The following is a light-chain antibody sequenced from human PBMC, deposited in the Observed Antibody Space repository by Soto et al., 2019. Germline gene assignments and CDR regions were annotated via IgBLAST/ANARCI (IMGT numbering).Light chain of an antibody. CDR3: QQLNVYPST. CDR2: AAS. V-gene: IGKV1-5*01. CDR1: QTISSW. Sequence: DIQMTQSPSTLSGSVGDRVTITCRASQTISSWLAWYQQKPGKAPKLLIYAASTLQTGVLSRFSGGGSGTDFTLTITSLQPEDFATYYCQQLNVYPSTFGGGTKVDI. J-gene: IGKJ4*01.